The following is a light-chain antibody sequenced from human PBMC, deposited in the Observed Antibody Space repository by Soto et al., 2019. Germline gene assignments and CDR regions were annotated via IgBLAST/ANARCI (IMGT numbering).Light chain of an antibody. CDR3: SEWDANVGVPA. CDR2: RNN. CDR1: SSNIGSKY. V-gene: IGLV1-47*01. Sequence: QSVLTQPPSASGTPGQRVTISCSGSSSNIGSKYVYWYQQLPGTAPKLLIYRNNQRPSGVPDRFSGSKSVTSASLAISGLRSEDEADYYCSEWDANVGVPAFGGGTKLTVL. J-gene: IGLJ2*01.